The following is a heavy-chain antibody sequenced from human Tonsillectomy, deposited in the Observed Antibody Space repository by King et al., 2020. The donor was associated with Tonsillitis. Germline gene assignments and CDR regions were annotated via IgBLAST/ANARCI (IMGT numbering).Heavy chain of an antibody. J-gene: IGHJ4*02. D-gene: IGHD1-26*01. CDR3: ARNSGSPLSPIDY. CDR1: VGSISSYF. CDR2: IYTSGRT. Sequence: QLQESGPGLVKPSETLSLTCTFSVGSISSYFWSWIRQPAGKGMEWIGRIYTSGRTNYNPSLKSRVTMPGDTSKNQFSLKLSSVTAADTAVYYCARNSGSPLSPIDYWGQGTLVTVSS. V-gene: IGHV4-4*07.